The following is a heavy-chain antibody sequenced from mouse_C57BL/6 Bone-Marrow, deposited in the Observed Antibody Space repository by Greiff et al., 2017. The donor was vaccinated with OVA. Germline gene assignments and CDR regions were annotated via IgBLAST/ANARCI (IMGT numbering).Heavy chain of an antibody. CDR1: GFTFSDYY. CDR3: ARQPISYRSSHSYFDV. Sequence: DVMLVESGGGLVQPGGSLKLSCAASGFTFSDYYMYWVRQTPEKRLEWVAYISNGGGSTYYPDTVKGRFTISRDNAKNTMYLQISRLKSEDTAMYYCARQPISYRSSHSYFDVWGTGTTVTVSS. J-gene: IGHJ1*03. V-gene: IGHV5-12*01. D-gene: IGHD1-1*01. CDR2: ISNGGGST.